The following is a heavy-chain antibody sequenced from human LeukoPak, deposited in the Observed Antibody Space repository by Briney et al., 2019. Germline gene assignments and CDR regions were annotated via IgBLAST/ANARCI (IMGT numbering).Heavy chain of an antibody. Sequence: GRSLRLSCAASGFTFDDYAMHWVRQAPGKGLEWVSGISWNSGSIGYADSVKGRFTISRDNAKNSLYLQMNSLRAEDTALYYCAKDLSMVAAFDIWGQGTMVTVSS. CDR3: AKDLSMVAAFDI. CDR1: GFTFDDYA. J-gene: IGHJ3*02. V-gene: IGHV3-9*01. CDR2: ISWNSGSI. D-gene: IGHD3-10*01.